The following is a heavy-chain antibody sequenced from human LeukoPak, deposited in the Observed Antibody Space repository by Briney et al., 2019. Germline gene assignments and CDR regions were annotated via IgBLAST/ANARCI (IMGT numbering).Heavy chain of an antibody. J-gene: IGHJ6*02. CDR2: IIPILGIA. D-gene: IGHD6-13*01. CDR3: ARDMAPMGSSSYYGMDV. CDR1: GGTFSSYA. V-gene: IGHV1-69*04. Sequence: GASVKVSCKASGGTFSSYAISWVRHAPGQGLVWMGRIIPILGIANYAQKFQGRVTITADKSTSTAYMELSSLRSEDTAVYYCARDMAPMGSSSYYGMDVWGQGTTVTVSS.